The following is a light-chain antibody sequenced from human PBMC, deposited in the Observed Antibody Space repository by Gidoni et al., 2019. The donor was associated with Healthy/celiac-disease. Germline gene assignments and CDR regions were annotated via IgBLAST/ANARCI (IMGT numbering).Light chain of an antibody. CDR2: GAS. CDR1: QSVSSSY. Sequence: EIVLTQSPGTLSLSPGERATLSCRASQSVSSSYLAWYQQNPGQAPRLLIYGASSRAPGIPDRFSGSGSGTDFTLTISRLEPEDFAVYYCQQYGSTFXQXTKLEIK. V-gene: IGKV3-20*01. CDR3: QQYGST. J-gene: IGKJ2*01.